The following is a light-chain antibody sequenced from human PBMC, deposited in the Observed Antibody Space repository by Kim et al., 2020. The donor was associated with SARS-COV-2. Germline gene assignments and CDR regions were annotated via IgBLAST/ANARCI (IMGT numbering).Light chain of an antibody. J-gene: IGLJ2*01. V-gene: IGLV2-8*01. CDR2: EVS. CDR3: SSYAGSNNVV. Sequence: QPATTACTGNSSDVGGYNYVACYHQHPRNDPQIIIYEVSKRPSGVPARLSGSKYGNKASLTASWVQAEDEADYYCSSYAGSNNVVFGGGTQLTVL. CDR1: SSDVGGYNY.